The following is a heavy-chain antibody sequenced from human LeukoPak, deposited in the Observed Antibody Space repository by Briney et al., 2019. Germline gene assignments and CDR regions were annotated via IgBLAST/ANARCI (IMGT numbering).Heavy chain of an antibody. CDR1: GGSISSSSYY. CDR3: ARLPALYYYDSSGYDFDY. CDR2: IYYSGST. Sequence: SETLSLTCTVSGGSISSSSYYWGWIRQPPGKGLEWIGSIYYSGSTYYNPSLKSRVTISVDTSKNQFSLKLSSVTAADTAVYYCARLPALYYYDSSGYDFDYWGQGTLVTVSS. V-gene: IGHV4-39*01. J-gene: IGHJ4*02. D-gene: IGHD3-22*01.